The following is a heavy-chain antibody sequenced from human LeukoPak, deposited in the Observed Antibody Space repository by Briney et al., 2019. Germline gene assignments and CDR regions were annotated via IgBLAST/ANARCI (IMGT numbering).Heavy chain of an antibody. CDR3: ARSGYYDFWSGYYTAAGTNWYFDL. CDR1: GGSISSHY. V-gene: IGHV4-59*11. J-gene: IGHJ2*01. CDR2: VYYSGST. Sequence: KPSETLSLTCTVSGGSISSHYWSWIRQPPGKGLEWIGYVYYSGSTNYNPSLKSRVTISVDTSKNQFSLKLSSVTAADTAVYYCARSGYYDFWSGYYTAAGTNWYFDLWGRGTLVTVSS. D-gene: IGHD3-3*01.